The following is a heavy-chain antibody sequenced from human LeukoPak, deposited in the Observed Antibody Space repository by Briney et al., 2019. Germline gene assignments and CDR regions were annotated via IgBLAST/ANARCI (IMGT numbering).Heavy chain of an antibody. J-gene: IGHJ5*02. Sequence: ETLSLTCTVSGASLSTKYWNWIRLPAGKGLEWIGRVHSNGDIDYNPSLQSRVTMSVDTSKNHFSLSLSSVTAADTALYYCARVFYVPGSGKSGGWCLTWGEGALVTVSS. D-gene: IGHD3-10*01. CDR1: GASLSTKY. V-gene: IGHV4-4*07. CDR2: VHSNGDI. CDR3: ARVFYVPGSGKSGGWCLT.